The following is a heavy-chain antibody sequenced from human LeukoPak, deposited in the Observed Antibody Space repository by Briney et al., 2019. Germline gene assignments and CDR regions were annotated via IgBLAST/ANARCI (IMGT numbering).Heavy chain of an antibody. V-gene: IGHV4-39*07. CDR1: GGSISSSSYY. J-gene: IGHJ3*02. Sequence: SETLPLTCTVSGGSISSSSYYWGWIRQPPGKGLEWIGSIYYSGSTYYNPSLKSRVTISVDRSKIQFSLKVSSVTAADTAVYYCARAFIAVAGPCDAFDIWGQGTMVTVSS. CDR3: ARAFIAVAGPCDAFDI. D-gene: IGHD6-19*01. CDR2: IYYSGST.